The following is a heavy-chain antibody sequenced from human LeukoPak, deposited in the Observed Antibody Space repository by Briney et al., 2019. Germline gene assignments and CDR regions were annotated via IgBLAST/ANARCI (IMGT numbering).Heavy chain of an antibody. D-gene: IGHD5-12*01. J-gene: IGHJ4*02. CDR1: GGSISSSSYY. CDR3: ARQPRSRRSGHLDY. V-gene: IGHV4-39*01. CDR2: IYYSGST. Sequence: PSETLSLTCTVSGGSISSSSYYWGWIRQPPGKGLEWIGSIYYSGSTYYNPSLKSRVTISVDTSKNQFSLKLSSVTAADTAVYYCARQPRSRRSGHLDYWGQGTLVTVSS.